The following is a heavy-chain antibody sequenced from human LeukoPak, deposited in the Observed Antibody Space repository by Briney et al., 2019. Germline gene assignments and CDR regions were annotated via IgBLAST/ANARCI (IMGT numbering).Heavy chain of an antibody. V-gene: IGHV3-48*03. D-gene: IGHD6-13*01. J-gene: IGHJ4*02. CDR2: ISGSGSTK. CDR3: ARKGSSWYYFDY. CDR1: GFTFSNYA. Sequence: GGSLRLSCAASGFTFSNYAMSWVRQAPGKGLEWVSYISGSGSTKYYADSVKGRFTISRDNAKNSLYLQMNSLRAEDTAVYYCARKGSSWYYFDYWGQGTLVTVSS.